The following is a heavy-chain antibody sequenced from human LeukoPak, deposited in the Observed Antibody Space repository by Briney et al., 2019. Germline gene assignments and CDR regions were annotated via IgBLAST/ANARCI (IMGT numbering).Heavy chain of an antibody. CDR2: VNGNGGST. CDR1: GFSFSTYA. J-gene: IGHJ4*02. CDR3: ATLGALTGGYYFDY. Sequence: GGSLRLSCAASGFSFSTYAMSWVRQAPGKGLEWVSGVNGNGGSTSYADSVKGRFTIFRDNSKNTVYLQMNSLRVEDTAVYYCATLGALTGGYYFDYWGQGTLVTVSS. D-gene: IGHD7-27*01. V-gene: IGHV3-23*01.